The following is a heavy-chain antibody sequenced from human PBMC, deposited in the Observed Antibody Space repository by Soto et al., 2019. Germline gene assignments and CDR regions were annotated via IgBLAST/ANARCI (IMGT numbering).Heavy chain of an antibody. CDR3: ARGYYGSGSYYKVGYYYGMDV. CDR1: GGSISSSSYY. Sequence: PSETLSLTCTVSGGSISSSSYYWGWIRQPPGKGLEWIGSIYYSGSTYYNPSLKSRVTISVDTSKNQFSLKLSSVTAADTAVYYCARGYYGSGSYYKVGYYYGMDVCGQGTMVT. V-gene: IGHV4-39*01. J-gene: IGHJ6*02. D-gene: IGHD3-10*01. CDR2: IYYSGST.